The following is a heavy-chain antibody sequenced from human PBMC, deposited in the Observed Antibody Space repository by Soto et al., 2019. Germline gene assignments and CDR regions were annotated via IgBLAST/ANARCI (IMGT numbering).Heavy chain of an antibody. D-gene: IGHD3-9*01. CDR1: GFTFSSYG. CDR2: IWYDGSNK. V-gene: IGHV3-33*01. CDR3: AREADFDWSHDAFDI. J-gene: IGHJ3*02. Sequence: HPGGSLRLSCAASGFTFSSYGMHWVRQAPGKGLEWVAVIWYDGSNKYYADSVKGRFTISRDNSKNTLYLQMNSLRAEDTAVYYCAREADFDWSHDAFDIWGQGTMVTV.